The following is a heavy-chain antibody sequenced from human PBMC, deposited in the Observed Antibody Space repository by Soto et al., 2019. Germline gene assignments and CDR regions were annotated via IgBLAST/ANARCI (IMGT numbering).Heavy chain of an antibody. J-gene: IGHJ4*01. CDR3: ARDYWSPELRFDY. V-gene: IGHV4-61*01. D-gene: IGHD3-3*01. CDR2: VYYSGTT. Sequence: SETLSLTCSVSGGTVNSGSYYWSWVRQAPGKGLEWIGHVYYSGTTKYSPSLKSRVTISVDTSNNQFSLKINSVTAADTAIYYCARDYWSPELRFDYWGQGILVTVSS. CDR1: GGTVNSGSYY.